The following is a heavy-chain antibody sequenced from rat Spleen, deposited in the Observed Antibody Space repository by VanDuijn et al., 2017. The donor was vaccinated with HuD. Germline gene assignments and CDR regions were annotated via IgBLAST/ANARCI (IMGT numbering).Heavy chain of an antibody. J-gene: IGHJ2*01. CDR1: GFTFSNYY. V-gene: IGHV5-27*01. CDR2: ISYDGSTP. CDR3: TRGYYFDY. Sequence: EVQLVESGGGLVQPGRSLKLSCAASGFTFSNYYMAWVRQAPTKGLEWVAYISYDGSTPYYRDSVKGRFTISRDNAKSTLYLQMDSLRSEDTATYYCTRGYYFDYWGQGVMVTVSS.